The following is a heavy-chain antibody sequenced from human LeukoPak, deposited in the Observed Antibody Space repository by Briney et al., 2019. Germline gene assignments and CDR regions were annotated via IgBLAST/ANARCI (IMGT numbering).Heavy chain of an antibody. CDR2: ISSSSSTI. CDR1: GFTFSRYS. D-gene: IGHD4-17*01. V-gene: IGHV3-48*01. J-gene: IGHJ3*02. CDR3: ASRTTVSYDAFDI. Sequence: GGSLRLSCAASGFTFSRYSMNWVRQAPGKGLEWVSSISSSSSTIYYADSVKGRFTISRDNAKNSLYLQMNSLKTEDTAVYYCASRTTVSYDAFDIWGQGTMVTVS.